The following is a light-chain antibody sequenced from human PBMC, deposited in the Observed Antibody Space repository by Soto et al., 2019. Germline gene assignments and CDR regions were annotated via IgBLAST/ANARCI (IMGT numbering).Light chain of an antibody. V-gene: IGLV2-8*01. J-gene: IGLJ2*01. CDR1: SSDVGGYNY. CDR2: EVT. Sequence: QSVLTQPPSASGSPGQSVTISCTGTSSDVGGYNYVSWYQQHPGKASKLMIYEVTKRPSGVPDRFSGSKSGNTASLTVSGLQAEDEADYYCNSYAGSNNVVFGGGTKLTVL. CDR3: NSYAGSNNVV.